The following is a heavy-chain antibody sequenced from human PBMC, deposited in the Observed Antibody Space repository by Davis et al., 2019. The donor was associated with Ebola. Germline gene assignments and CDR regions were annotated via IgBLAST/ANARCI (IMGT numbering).Heavy chain of an antibody. V-gene: IGHV1-69*13. J-gene: IGHJ5*02. CDR1: GYTFTGYY. CDR2: IIPIFGSA. CDR3: AREDTIFGVVRGWWFDP. D-gene: IGHD3-3*01. Sequence: SVKVSCKASGYTFTGYYMHWVRQAPGQGLEWMGGIIPIFGSANYAQKFQGRVTITADESTSTAYMELSSLRSEDTAVYYCAREDTIFGVVRGWWFDPWGQGTLVTVSS.